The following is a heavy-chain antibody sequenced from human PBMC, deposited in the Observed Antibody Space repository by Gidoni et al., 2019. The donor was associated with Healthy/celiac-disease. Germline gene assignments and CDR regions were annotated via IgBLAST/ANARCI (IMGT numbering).Heavy chain of an antibody. CDR1: GSTFPSYG. Sequence: QVQLVQSGAEVKKPGASVKVSCEASGSTFPSYGISWVRQAPGQGLEWMGWSSAYNGNTNDAQKLQGRVTMTTDTSTSTAYMELRSLRSDDTAVYYCARSTAKGTIFGVVITPEIWGQGTMVTVSS. J-gene: IGHJ3*02. CDR2: SSAYNGNT. D-gene: IGHD3-3*01. CDR3: ARSTAKGTIFGVVITPEI. V-gene: IGHV1-18*04.